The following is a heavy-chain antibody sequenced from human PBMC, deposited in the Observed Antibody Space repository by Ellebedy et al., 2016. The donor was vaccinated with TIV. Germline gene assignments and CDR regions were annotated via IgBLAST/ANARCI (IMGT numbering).Heavy chain of an antibody. CDR3: ASRSRSGLVAVGNDYYAMDV. CDR2: INPTGGST. J-gene: IGHJ6*02. D-gene: IGHD6-13*01. V-gene: IGHV1-46*01. Sequence: ASVKVSCXVSGYTFTTFYMHWVRQAPGQGLEWMGIINPTGGSTTYAQKFQGRVTMTRDTSTSTVYMELSSLRSEDTAVYYCASRSRSGLVAVGNDYYAMDVWGQGTTVTVSS. CDR1: GYTFTTFY.